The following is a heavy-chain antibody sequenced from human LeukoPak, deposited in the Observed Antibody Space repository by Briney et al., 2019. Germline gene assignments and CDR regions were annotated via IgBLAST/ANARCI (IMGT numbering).Heavy chain of an antibody. Sequence: GGSLRLSCAASGFTFSSYTMNWVRQAPGKGLEWVSSISSSSSAIYYAASVKGGFTISRDNAKNSLYLQMNSLRDEDTAVYYCARGALRYSDYWGQGTLVTVSS. CDR1: GFTFSSYT. J-gene: IGHJ4*02. CDR3: ARGALRYSDY. D-gene: IGHD3-9*01. CDR2: ISSSSSAI. V-gene: IGHV3-48*02.